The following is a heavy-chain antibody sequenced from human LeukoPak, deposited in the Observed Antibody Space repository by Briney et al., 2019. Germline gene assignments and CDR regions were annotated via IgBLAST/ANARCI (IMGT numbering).Heavy chain of an antibody. V-gene: IGHV3-13*04. CDR1: GFSFSSYD. D-gene: IGHD4/OR15-4a*01. CDR3: ARGVRNAFDI. Sequence: GGSLRLSCAASGFSFSSYDMHWVRHGTGKGLEWVSAIGTAGDTYYPDSVKGRFTISRENAKNSLYLQMNSLRAGDTAVYYCARGVRNAFDIWGQGTMVTVSS. J-gene: IGHJ3*02. CDR2: IGTAGDT.